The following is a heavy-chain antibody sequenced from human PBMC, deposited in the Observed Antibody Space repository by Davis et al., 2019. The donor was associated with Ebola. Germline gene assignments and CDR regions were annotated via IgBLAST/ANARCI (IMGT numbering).Heavy chain of an antibody. CDR1: GGSFSGYY. J-gene: IGHJ3*01. CDR3: ARDYWATEGAFDV. V-gene: IGHV4-34*11. D-gene: IGHD2-8*02. Sequence: SETLSLTCAVYGGSFSGYYWTWIRQPPGKGLEWIGNVYYSGTTTYNPSLKSPVTISVDTSENQFSLNLISVTAADTAVYYCARDYWATEGAFDVWGQGTLVTVAS. CDR2: VYYSGTT.